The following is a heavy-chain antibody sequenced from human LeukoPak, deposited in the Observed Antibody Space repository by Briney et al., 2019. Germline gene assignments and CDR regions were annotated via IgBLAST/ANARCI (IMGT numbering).Heavy chain of an antibody. CDR2: INPNSGGT. D-gene: IGHD6-19*01. CDR3: ARSGAYSSGWYPFDY. CDR1: GYTFTGYY. V-gene: IGHV1-2*06. Sequence: ASVKVSCKASGYTFTGYYMHWVRQAPGQGLEWMGRINPNSGGTNYAQKLQGRVTMTTDTSTSTAYMELRSLRSDDTAVYYCARSGAYSSGWYPFDYWGQGTLVTVSS. J-gene: IGHJ4*02.